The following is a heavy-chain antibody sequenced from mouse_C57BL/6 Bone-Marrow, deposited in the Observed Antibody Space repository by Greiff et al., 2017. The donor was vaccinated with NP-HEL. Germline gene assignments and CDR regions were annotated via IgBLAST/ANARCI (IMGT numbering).Heavy chain of an antibody. Sequence: EVKLVESGGGLVKPGGSLKLSCAASGFTFSDYGMHWVRQAPEKGLEWVAYINSGSSTIYYADTVKGRFTISRDNAQNTLFLQMTSRRSEYTAMYYCAGSSPYYYAMDYWGQGTSVTVSS. D-gene: IGHD1-1*01. J-gene: IGHJ4*01. CDR1: GFTFSDYG. CDR3: AGSSPYYYAMDY. CDR2: INSGSSTI. V-gene: IGHV5-17*01.